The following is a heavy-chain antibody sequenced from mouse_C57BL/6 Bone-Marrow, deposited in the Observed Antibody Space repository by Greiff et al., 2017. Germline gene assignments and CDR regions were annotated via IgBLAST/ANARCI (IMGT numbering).Heavy chain of an antibody. CDR3: ARTPLYYSNYVGAMDY. Sequence: VQLQQSGAELVKPGASVKLSCTASGFNIKDYYMHWVKQRTEQGLEWIGRIDPEDGETKYAPKFQGKATITAEKFSNTAYLQLSSLTSEDTAVYYCARTPLYYSNYVGAMDYWGQGTSVTVSS. D-gene: IGHD2-5*01. CDR1: GFNIKDYY. J-gene: IGHJ4*01. CDR2: IDPEDGET. V-gene: IGHV14-2*01.